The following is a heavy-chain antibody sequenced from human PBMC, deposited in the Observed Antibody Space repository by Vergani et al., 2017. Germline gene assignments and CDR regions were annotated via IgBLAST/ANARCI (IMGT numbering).Heavy chain of an antibody. V-gene: IGHV4-34*01. J-gene: IGHJ4*02. CDR3: ARERWYYGYFDY. Sequence: VQLLESGGGLVQPGGSLRLSCAASGFTFSSYAMSWVRQAPGKGLEWIGEINHSGSTNYNPSLKSRVTISVDTSKNLFSLRLSSVTAADTAVYYCARERWYYGYFDYWGQGTLVTVSS. CDR2: INHSGST. D-gene: IGHD3-10*01. CDR1: GFTFSSYA.